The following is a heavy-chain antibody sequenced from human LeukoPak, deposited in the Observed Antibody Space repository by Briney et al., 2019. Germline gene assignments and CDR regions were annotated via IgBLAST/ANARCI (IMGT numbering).Heavy chain of an antibody. J-gene: IGHJ4*02. V-gene: IGHV3-23*01. CDR2: LSGSGGST. D-gene: IGHD3-10*01. Sequence: GGSLRLSCAASGFTFSIYGMSWVRQAPGKGLEWVSALSGSGGSTYYAASVKGRFTISRDNSKNTLYLQMNSLRAEDSAVYYCAKKALLWFGEYPNYWGQGTLVTVSS. CDR1: GFTFSIYG. CDR3: AKKALLWFGEYPNY.